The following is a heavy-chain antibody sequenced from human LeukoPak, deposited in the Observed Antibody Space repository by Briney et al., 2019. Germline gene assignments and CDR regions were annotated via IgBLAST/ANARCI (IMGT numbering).Heavy chain of an antibody. J-gene: IGHJ2*01. CDR1: GGSFSGYY. Sequence: SETLSLTCAVYGGSFSGYYWSWIRQPPGKGLEWIGEINHSGSTNYNPSLKSRVTISVDTSRNQFSLKLSSVTAADTAVYYCARHSSSGYYYIYWYFDLWGRGTLVTVSS. CDR3: ARHSSSGYYYIYWYFDL. D-gene: IGHD3-22*01. V-gene: IGHV4-34*01. CDR2: INHSGST.